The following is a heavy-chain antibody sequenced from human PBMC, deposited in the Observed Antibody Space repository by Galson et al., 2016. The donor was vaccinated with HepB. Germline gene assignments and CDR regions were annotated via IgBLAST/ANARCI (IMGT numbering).Heavy chain of an antibody. J-gene: IGHJ4*02. Sequence: CAVSGLRFSDLWMDWVRQAPGKGLEWVANIKGDGSLKFYVDSVRGRFTISRDNAKNSVYLQMNSLTVEDTGVYYCAREGIGDYFDWGQGTLVTVSS. CDR1: GLRFSDLW. CDR3: AREGIGDYFD. V-gene: IGHV3-7*01. CDR2: IKGDGSLK. D-gene: IGHD2-21*01.